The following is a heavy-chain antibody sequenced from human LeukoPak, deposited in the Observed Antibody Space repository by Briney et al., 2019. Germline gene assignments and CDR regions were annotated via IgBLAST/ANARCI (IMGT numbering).Heavy chain of an antibody. V-gene: IGHV1-8*01. D-gene: IGHD3-10*01. CDR2: VNPNSGNT. CDR1: GYTFTTYD. J-gene: IGHJ4*02. Sequence: ASVKVSCKASGYTFTTYDMSWVRQATGQGLEWVGWVNPNSGNTGSAQKFQGRVTMTRDTSISTAYMELSSLRSEDTAVYYCAISRGYWGQGTLVTVSS. CDR3: AISRGY.